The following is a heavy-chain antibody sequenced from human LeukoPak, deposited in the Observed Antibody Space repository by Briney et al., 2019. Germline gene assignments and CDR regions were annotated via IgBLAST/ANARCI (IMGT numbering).Heavy chain of an antibody. CDR2: ISSGSSYI. D-gene: IGHD3-10*01. CDR1: GFTFSSYS. CDR3: AGVVRSGSYNGGDDAFDI. V-gene: IGHV3-21*01. J-gene: IGHJ3*02. Sequence: GGSLRLSCAASGFTFSSYSMNWVRQAPGKGLEWVSSISSGSSYIYYADSVKGRFTISRDNAKNSLYLQMNSLRAEDTAVYYCAGVVRSGSYNGGDDAFDIWGQGTMVTVSS.